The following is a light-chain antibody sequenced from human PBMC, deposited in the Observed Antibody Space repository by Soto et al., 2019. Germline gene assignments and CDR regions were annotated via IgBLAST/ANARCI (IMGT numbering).Light chain of an antibody. CDR1: QSISNW. CDR3: QQYRSYST. V-gene: IGKV1-5*01. CDR2: DAS. Sequence: DIQMTQSPSSLSASVGDRVTITCRASQSISNWLAWYQQKPGKAPKLLIYDASTLESGVPSRFSGGGFGTDFTLTISSLQPDDFATYYCQQYRSYSTFGQGTKVEMK. J-gene: IGKJ1*01.